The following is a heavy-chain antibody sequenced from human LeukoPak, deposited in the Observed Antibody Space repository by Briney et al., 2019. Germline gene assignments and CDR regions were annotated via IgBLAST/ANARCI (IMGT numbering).Heavy chain of an antibody. CDR3: AKDRPTYDYVWGSYFENSCYFDY. V-gene: IGHV3-23*01. CDR2: ISGSGGNT. CDR1: GFTFSSYA. Sequence: GGSLRLSCAASGFTFSSYAMSWVRQAPGKGLEWVSAISGSGGNTYYADSVKGRFTISRDNSKNTLYLQMNSLRAEDTAVYYCAKDRPTYDYVWGSYFENSCYFDYWGQGTLVTVSS. J-gene: IGHJ4*02. D-gene: IGHD3-16*01.